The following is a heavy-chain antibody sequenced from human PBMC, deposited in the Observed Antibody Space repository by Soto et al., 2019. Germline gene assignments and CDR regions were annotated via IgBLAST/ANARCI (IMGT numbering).Heavy chain of an antibody. V-gene: IGHV1-3*01. J-gene: IGHJ4*02. CDR3: ARDLPPIDY. CDR2: VNAGNGNT. Sequence: ASVKVSCEASGYTFTNYALHWVRQAPGQRLEWMGWVNAGNGNTKYSQKFQGRVTITRDTSASTAYMELSSLRSEDTAVYYCARDLPPIDYWGQGTLVPVSS. CDR1: GYTFTNYA.